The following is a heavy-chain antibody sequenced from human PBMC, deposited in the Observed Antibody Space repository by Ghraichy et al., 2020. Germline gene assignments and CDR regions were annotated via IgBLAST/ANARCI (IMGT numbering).Heavy chain of an antibody. Sequence: LSLTCTVSGGSISSGGYYWSWIRQHPGKGLEWIGYIYYSGSTYYNPSLKSRVTISVDTSKNQFSLKLSSVTAADTAVYYCARGSMVVAATLVHYYFDYWGQGTLVTVSS. J-gene: IGHJ4*02. CDR1: GGSISSGGYY. D-gene: IGHD2-15*01. CDR3: ARGSMVVAATLVHYYFDY. V-gene: IGHV4-31*03. CDR2: IYYSGST.